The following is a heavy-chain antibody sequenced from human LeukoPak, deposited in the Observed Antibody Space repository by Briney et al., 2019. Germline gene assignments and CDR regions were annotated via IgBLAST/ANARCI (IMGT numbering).Heavy chain of an antibody. CDR2: ISGSGGST. V-gene: IGHV3-23*01. CDR3: ANGWSPDY. D-gene: IGHD2-15*01. Sequence: GGSLRLSCAASGFTFSSYAMSWARQAPGKGLEWVSGISGSGGSTYYADSVKGRFTIFRDNSKNTLYLQMNSLRAEDTAVYHCANGWSPDYWGRGTLVTVSS. CDR1: GFTFSSYA. J-gene: IGHJ4*02.